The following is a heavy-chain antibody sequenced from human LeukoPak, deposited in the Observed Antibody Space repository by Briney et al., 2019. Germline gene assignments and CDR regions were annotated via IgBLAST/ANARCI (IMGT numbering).Heavy chain of an antibody. D-gene: IGHD3-10*01. CDR2: IYSGGST. Sequence: GGSLRLSCAASGFTVSSNYMSWVRQAPGKGLEWVSVIYSGGSTYYADSVKGRFTIARDNSKNTLYLQMNSLRAGDTAVYYCVRVPGSYYVDFDYWGQGTLVTVSS. CDR3: VRVPGSYYVDFDY. J-gene: IGHJ4*02. CDR1: GFTVSSNY. V-gene: IGHV3-53*01.